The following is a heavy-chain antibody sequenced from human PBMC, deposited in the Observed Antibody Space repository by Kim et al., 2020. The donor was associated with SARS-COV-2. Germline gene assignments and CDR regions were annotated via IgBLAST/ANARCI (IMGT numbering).Heavy chain of an antibody. D-gene: IGHD3-3*01. V-gene: IGHV4-31*03. Sequence: SETLSLTCTVSGGSIGSGGYYCNWVRQHPGEGLEWIGYISYNGFTYYIPSLKSRATISLDTSKNQFSLRLTSVTAAATAVYHCASRIGGLTILSYMDVWG. J-gene: IGHJ6*03. CDR3: ASRIGGLTILSYMDV. CDR1: GGSIGSGGYY. CDR2: ISYNGFT.